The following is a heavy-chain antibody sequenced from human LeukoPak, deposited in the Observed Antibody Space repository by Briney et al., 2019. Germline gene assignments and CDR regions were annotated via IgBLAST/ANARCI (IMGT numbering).Heavy chain of an antibody. D-gene: IGHD2-8*01. V-gene: IGHV3-23*01. Sequence: GGSLRLSCSASGFTFRNFAISWVRQAPGKGLEWVSSIGGGDTHYADSVKGRFTIFRDDSGSTVDLQMSSLRAEDTAVYYCAKDGQSFNSMYDYFDSWGQGTLVTVSS. J-gene: IGHJ4*02. CDR3: AKDGQSFNSMYDYFDS. CDR1: GFTFRNFA. CDR2: IGGGDT.